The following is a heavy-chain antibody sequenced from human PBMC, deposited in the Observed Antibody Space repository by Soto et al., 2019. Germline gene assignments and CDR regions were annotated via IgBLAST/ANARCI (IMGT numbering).Heavy chain of an antibody. Sequence: SETLSLTCTVSGGSISSYYWSWIRQPPGKGLEWIGYIYYSGSTNYNPSLKSRVTISVDTSKNQFSLKLSSVTAADTAVYYCAGLLAVAGTFDYWGQGTLVTVSS. D-gene: IGHD6-19*01. V-gene: IGHV4-59*08. CDR2: IYYSGST. CDR1: GGSISSYY. J-gene: IGHJ4*02. CDR3: AGLLAVAGTFDY.